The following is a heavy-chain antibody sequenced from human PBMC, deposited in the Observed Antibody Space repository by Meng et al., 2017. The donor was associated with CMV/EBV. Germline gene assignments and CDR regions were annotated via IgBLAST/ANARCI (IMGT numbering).Heavy chain of an antibody. D-gene: IGHD2-15*01. CDR3: ASSLTYPDY. J-gene: IGHJ4*02. CDR1: GGSFSGYY. Sequence: VHLQPWGAGLLKPSETLALTGAVYGGSFSGYYWSWIRQPPGKGLEWIGEINHSGSTNYNPSLKSRVTISVDTSKNQFSLKLSSVTAADTAVYYCASSLTYPDYWGQGTLVTVSS. V-gene: IGHV4-34*01. CDR2: INHSGST.